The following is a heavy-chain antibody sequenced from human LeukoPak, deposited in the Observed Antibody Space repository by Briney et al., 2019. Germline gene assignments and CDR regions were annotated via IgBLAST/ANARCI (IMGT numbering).Heavy chain of an antibody. J-gene: IGHJ4*02. Sequence: PGRSLRLSCAASGFTFSSYGMHWVRQAPGKGLEWVAVIWYDGSNKYYADSVKGRFTISRDNSKNTLYLQMNSLRAEDTAVYYCARGGRQSRDFDYWGQGTLVTVSS. CDR1: GFTFSSYG. CDR2: IWYDGSNK. CDR3: ARGGRQSRDFDY. V-gene: IGHV3-33*01.